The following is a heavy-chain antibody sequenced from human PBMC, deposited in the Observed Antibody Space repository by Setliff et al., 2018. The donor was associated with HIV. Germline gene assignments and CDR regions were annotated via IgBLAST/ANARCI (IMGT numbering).Heavy chain of an antibody. CDR3: ARGWHDSSGYLYYFDY. D-gene: IGHD3-22*01. J-gene: IGHJ4*02. V-gene: IGHV3-53*01. CDR2: IYTGGST. Sequence: PGGSLRLSCAASGFSVSSNYMSWVRQAPGKGLEWVSVIYTGGSTHYADSVKGRFTISRDNSKNTLFLRMNGLRADDTAVYYCARGWHDSSGYLYYFDYWGQGTLVTVSS. CDR1: GFSVSSNY.